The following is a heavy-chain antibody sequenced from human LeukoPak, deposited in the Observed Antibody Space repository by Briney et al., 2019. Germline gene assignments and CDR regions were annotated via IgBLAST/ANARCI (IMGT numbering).Heavy chain of an antibody. CDR1: GYTFTDYY. D-gene: IGHD4-17*01. Sequence: ASVKVSCKASGYTFTDYYMHWVRQAPGQGLEWMGWINPNSGGTSYAQKFQGRVTMTRDTSTSTVYMELSSLRSEDTAVYYCARGYGDYAYWGQGTLVTVSS. CDR2: INPNSGGT. V-gene: IGHV1-2*02. CDR3: ARGYGDYAY. J-gene: IGHJ4*02.